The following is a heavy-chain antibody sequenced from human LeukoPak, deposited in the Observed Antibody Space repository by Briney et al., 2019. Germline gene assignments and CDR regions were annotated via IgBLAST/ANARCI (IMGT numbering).Heavy chain of an antibody. CDR2: ITATSRHI. J-gene: IGHJ3*02. Sequence: GGSLRLSCAAPGVTFSGYSVNWVRQAPGKGLEWVSAITATSRHIYYADSVKGRFTISRDNAKNSLYLQMNSLRVEDTALYYCARARYSSSWHAAFDIWGQGIMVTVSS. CDR1: GVTFSGYS. CDR3: ARARYSSSWHAAFDI. V-gene: IGHV3-21*01. D-gene: IGHD6-13*01.